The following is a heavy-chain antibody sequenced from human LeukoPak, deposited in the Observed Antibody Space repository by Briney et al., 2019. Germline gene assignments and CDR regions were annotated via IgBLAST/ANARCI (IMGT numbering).Heavy chain of an antibody. CDR3: ARGEGYCSGGSCPYYFDY. J-gene: IGHJ4*02. V-gene: IGHV4-34*01. D-gene: IGHD2-15*01. CDR1: GGSFSGYY. CDR2: INHSGST. Sequence: SETLSHTCAVYGGSFSGYYWSWIRQPPGKGLEWIGEINHSGSTNYNPSLKSRVTISVDTSKNQFSLKLSSVTAADTAVYYCARGEGYCSGGSCPYYFDYWGQGTLVTVSS.